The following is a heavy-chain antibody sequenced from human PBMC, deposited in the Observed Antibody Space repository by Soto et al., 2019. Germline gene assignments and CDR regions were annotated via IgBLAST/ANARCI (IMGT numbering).Heavy chain of an antibody. CDR3: ARRRGPFGSGSYYKAA. J-gene: IGHJ5*02. D-gene: IGHD3-10*01. CDR1: GGTFSCYA. CDR2: IIPIFGTA. Sequence: SVKVSCKASGGTFSCYAICWVRQSPGQGLEWMGGIIPIFGTANYAQKFQGRVTITADESTSTAYMELSSLRSEDTAVYYCARRRGPFGSGSYYKAAWGQGTLVTVSS. V-gene: IGHV1-69*13.